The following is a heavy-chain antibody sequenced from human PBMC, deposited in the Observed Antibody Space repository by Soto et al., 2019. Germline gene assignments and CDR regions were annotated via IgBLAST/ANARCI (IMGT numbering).Heavy chain of an antibody. Sequence: QVRLVESGGGVVQPGRSLRLSCAVSGFTFKNHGMHWVRQAPGKGPEWVAFISYDGSNQYYGDSVKGRFTVSRDNAKNVVYLQVSSLRLEDTAVYYCAKALRLRSHALDYWGQGTLVTVSS. J-gene: IGHJ4*02. V-gene: IGHV3-30*18. CDR2: ISYDGSNQ. CDR3: AKALRLRSHALDY. D-gene: IGHD2-21*02. CDR1: GFTFKNHG.